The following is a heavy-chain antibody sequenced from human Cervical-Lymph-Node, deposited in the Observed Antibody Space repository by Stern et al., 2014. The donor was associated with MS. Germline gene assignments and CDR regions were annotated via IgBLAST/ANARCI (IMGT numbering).Heavy chain of an antibody. V-gene: IGHV4-39*02. CDR2: INYSGST. J-gene: IGHJ4*02. D-gene: IGHD6-19*01. CDR3: AREMGAVASHGIDH. CDR1: GGSISSSNYY. Sequence: QLQLQESGPGLVKPSETLSLTCTVSGGSISSSNYYWGWNRQSPGKGLEWIGSINYSGSTYYNPSLKSRVTISVDTSKSQFSLKLTSVTAADTAVYYCAREMGAVASHGIDHWGQGALVTVSS.